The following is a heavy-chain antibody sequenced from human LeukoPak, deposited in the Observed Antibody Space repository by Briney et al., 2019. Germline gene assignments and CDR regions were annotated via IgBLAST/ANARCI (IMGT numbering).Heavy chain of an antibody. J-gene: IGHJ6*02. CDR2: IIPIFGTT. V-gene: IGHV1-69*13. CDR1: GGTFSSYA. Sequence: SVKVSCKASGGTFSSYAISWVRQAPGQGLEWMGGIIPIFGTTNYAQKFQGRVTITADESTSTAYMELSSLRSEDTAVYYCARMYYDILTGYQYYYYGMDVWGQGTTVTVSS. D-gene: IGHD3-9*01. CDR3: ARMYYDILTGYQYYYYGMDV.